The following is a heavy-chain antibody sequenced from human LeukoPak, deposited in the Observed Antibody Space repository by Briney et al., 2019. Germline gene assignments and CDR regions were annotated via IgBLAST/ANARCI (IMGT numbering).Heavy chain of an antibody. CDR3: ARDSHSSGYYRYYFDY. CDR1: GFTFGDYA. CDR2: IRSKAYGGTT. D-gene: IGHD3-22*01. Sequence: GGSLRLSCTASGFTFGDYAMSWFRQAPGKGLEGVGFIRSKAYGGTTEYAASVKGRFTISRDDSKSIAYLQMTSLKTEDTAVYYCARDSHSSGYYRYYFDYWGQGTLVTVSS. V-gene: IGHV3-49*03. J-gene: IGHJ4*02.